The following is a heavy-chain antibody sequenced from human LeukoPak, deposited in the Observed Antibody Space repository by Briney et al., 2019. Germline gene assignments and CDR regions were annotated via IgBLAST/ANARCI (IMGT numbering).Heavy chain of an antibody. J-gene: IGHJ4*02. V-gene: IGHV3-74*01. CDR1: GFTFSSYE. CDR2: INSDGSST. D-gene: IGHD5-24*01. CDR3: ARGDGRMTTIGNY. Sequence: GGSLRLSCAASGFTFSSYEMNWVRQAPGKGLVWVSRINSDGSSTSYADSVKGRFTISRDNAKNTLYLQMNSLRAEDTAVYYCARGDGRMTTIGNYWGQGTLVTVSS.